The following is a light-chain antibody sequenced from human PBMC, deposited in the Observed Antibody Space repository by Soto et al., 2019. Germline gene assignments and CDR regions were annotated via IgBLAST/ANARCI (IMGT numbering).Light chain of an antibody. CDR3: AAWDDSLNGVV. CDR2: SNN. CDR1: SSNIGSNT. Sequence: QSVLTQPPSASGTPGQRVTISCSGSSSNIGSNTVNWYQQLPGTAPTLLIYSNNQRPSVVPDRFSGSKSGTSASLAISGLQSEDEDDYYWAAWDDSLNGVVFGGGTKLTVL. J-gene: IGLJ2*01. V-gene: IGLV1-44*01.